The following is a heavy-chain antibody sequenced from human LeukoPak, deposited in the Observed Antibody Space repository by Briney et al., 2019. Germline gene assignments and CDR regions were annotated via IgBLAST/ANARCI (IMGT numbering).Heavy chain of an antibody. D-gene: IGHD5-12*01. J-gene: IGHJ4*02. CDR3: AKDMQTWPRFPDY. Sequence: GGSLRLSCAASGFTVSSNYMSWVRQAPGKGLEWVSVIYSGGSTYYADSAKGRFTISRDNSKNTLYLQINSLRAEDTAVYYCAKDMQTWPRFPDYWGQGTLVTVSS. CDR2: IYSGGST. V-gene: IGHV3-53*01. CDR1: GFTVSSNY.